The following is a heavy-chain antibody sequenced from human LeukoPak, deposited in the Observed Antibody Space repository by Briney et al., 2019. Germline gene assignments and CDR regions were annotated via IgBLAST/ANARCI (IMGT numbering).Heavy chain of an antibody. J-gene: IGHJ4*02. CDR2: INPNSGGT. D-gene: IGHD5-18*01. V-gene: IGHV1-2*06. CDR1: GYTFTGYY. Sequence: ASVKVSCKASGYTFTGYYMHWVRQAPGQGLEWMGRINPNSGGTNYAQKFQGRVTMTRDTSISTAYMELSRLRSDDTAGYYCARGGYSYGYLNYFDYWGQGTLVTVSS. CDR3: ARGGYSYGYLNYFDY.